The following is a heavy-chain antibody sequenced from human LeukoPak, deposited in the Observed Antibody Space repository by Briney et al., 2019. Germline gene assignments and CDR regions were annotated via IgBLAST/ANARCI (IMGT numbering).Heavy chain of an antibody. Sequence: MPSETLSLTCTVSGGSISSYYWSWIRQPPGKGLEWIGYTYYSGSTNYNPSLKSRVTISVDTSKNQFSLKLSSVTAADTAVYYCASTYSSSWYNWFDPWGQGTLVTVSS. J-gene: IGHJ5*02. CDR3: ASTYSSSWYNWFDP. CDR1: GGSISSYY. D-gene: IGHD6-13*01. CDR2: TYYSGST. V-gene: IGHV4-59*01.